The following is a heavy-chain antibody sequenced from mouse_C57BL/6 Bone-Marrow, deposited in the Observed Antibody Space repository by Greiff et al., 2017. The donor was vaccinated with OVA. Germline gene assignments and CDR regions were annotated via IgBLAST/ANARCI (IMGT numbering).Heavy chain of an antibody. CDR3: ARGEDYYDYDGSYFDY. D-gene: IGHD2-4*01. CDR2: IDPSDSET. CDR1: GYTFTSYW. J-gene: IGHJ2*01. Sequence: QVQLQQPGAELVRPGSSVKLSCKASGYTFTSYWMHWVKQRPIQGLEWIGNIDPSDSETHYNQKFKDKATLTVDKSSSTAYMQLSSLTSEDSAVYYCARGEDYYDYDGSYFDYWGQGTTLTVSS. V-gene: IGHV1-52*01.